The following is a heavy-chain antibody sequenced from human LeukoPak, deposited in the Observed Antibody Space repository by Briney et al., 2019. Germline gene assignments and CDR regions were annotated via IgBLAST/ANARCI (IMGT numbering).Heavy chain of an antibody. CDR2: IGIRGDT. CDR3: ARGGIQVSGIDEFDY. V-gene: IGHV3-13*01. CDR1: GFTFIDYD. J-gene: IGHJ4*02. D-gene: IGHD6-19*01. Sequence: GGSLRLSCAASGFTFIDYDMHWVRQVIGKGLERVSAIGIRGDTHYSGSVKGRFTISRENAESSLYLRMNSLRAEDTAVYYCARGGIQVSGIDEFDYWDQGTLVTVSS.